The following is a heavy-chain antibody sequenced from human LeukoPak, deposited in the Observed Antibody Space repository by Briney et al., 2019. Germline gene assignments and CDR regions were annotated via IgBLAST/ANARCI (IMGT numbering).Heavy chain of an antibody. D-gene: IGHD3-22*01. CDR1: GGTFSSYA. V-gene: IGHV1-69*04. J-gene: IGHJ6*02. CDR2: IVPILGIA. CDR3: AGPTGDSSGYYGYYYYGMDV. Sequence: ASVKVSFKASGGTFSSYASSWVRQAPGQGREWMGRIVPILGIANYAQNIQGRDTITADKSTSTAYMELSSLRSEDTAVYYCAGPTGDSSGYYGYYYYGMDVWGQGTTVTVSS.